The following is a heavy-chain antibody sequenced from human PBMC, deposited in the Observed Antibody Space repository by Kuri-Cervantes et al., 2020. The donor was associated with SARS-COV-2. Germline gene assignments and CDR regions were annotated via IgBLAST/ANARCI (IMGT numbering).Heavy chain of an antibody. CDR1: GYSISSGYY. J-gene: IGHJ4*02. D-gene: IGHD1-26*01. CDR3: ASQNSGSSDFDY. CDR2: INHSGST. Sequence: ESLKISCAVSGYSISSGYYWSWIRQPPGKGLEWIGEINHSGSTNYNPSLKSRVTISVDRSKNQFSLKLSSVTAADTAVYYCASQNSGSSDFDYWGQGTLVTVSS. V-gene: IGHV4-38-2*01.